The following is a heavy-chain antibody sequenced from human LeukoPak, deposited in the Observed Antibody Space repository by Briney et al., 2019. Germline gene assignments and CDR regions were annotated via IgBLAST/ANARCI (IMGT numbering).Heavy chain of an antibody. CDR1: GFTFSSYA. CDR3: ASGKYYFDY. J-gene: IGHJ4*02. CDR2: ISYDGSNK. Sequence: GRSLRLSCAASGFTFSSYAMHWVRQAPGKGLEWVAVISYDGSNKYYADSVKGRFTISRDNSKNTLYLQMNSLRAEDTAVYYCASGKYYFDYWGQGTLVTVSS. V-gene: IGHV3-30-3*01.